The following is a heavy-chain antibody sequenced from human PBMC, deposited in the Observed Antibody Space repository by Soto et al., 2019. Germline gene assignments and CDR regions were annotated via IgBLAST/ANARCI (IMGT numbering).Heavy chain of an antibody. CDR2: ISGDGCRT. Sequence: EVQVVESGGGLVQPGGSLRLSCVVSGFTFSSYWMHWVRQAQGKGLVCVSWISGDGCRTEYADSVKGRFTIPTDNAKNIFYLQMISPRAGDTAEYYGARGTIRGQGTLVTVSS. J-gene: IGHJ4*02. D-gene: IGHD3-3*01. CDR1: GFTFSSYW. CDR3: ARGTI. V-gene: IGHV3-74*01.